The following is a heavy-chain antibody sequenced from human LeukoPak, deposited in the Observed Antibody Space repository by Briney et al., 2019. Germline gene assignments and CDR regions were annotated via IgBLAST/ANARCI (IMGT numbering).Heavy chain of an antibody. D-gene: IGHD4-17*01. CDR3: ARGKDLESYGDYGEVLKPYYFDY. V-gene: IGHV4-39*07. Sequence: PSETLSLTCSVSGGSISLSYYYWGWIRQPPGKALEWIGSVYYSGTTSYNPSLKSRVTISVDMSKNHFSLRLSSVTAADTAVYYCARGKDLESYGDYGEVLKPYYFDYWGQGTLVTVSS. CDR1: GGSISLSYYY. CDR2: VYYSGTT. J-gene: IGHJ4*02.